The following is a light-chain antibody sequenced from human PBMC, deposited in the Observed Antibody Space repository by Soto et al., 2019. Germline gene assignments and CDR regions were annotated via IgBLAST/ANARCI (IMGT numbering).Light chain of an antibody. CDR2: DDN. J-gene: IGLJ1*01. Sequence: ALTQPPSVSGAPGQRVTISCTGSSSNIGAGYDLHWYQQLPGTAPKLLIYDDNNRPSGVPDRFSGSKSGTSASLAITGLQAEDEADYYGQSYDSSLSGYVFGTGTKVTVL. CDR3: QSYDSSLSGYV. CDR1: SSNIGAGYD. V-gene: IGLV1-40*01.